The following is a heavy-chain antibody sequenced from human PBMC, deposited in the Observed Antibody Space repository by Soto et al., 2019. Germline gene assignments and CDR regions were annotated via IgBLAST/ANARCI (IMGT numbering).Heavy chain of an antibody. Sequence: ASVKVYCKASGYTFTNHALHWVRQAPGQRLEWMGWINAGNGNTKYSQKLQGRVTISRDTFASTGYMELSSLRSEDTAVYYCASDLGDHHAFDLWGHGTMVTVSS. CDR3: ASDLGDHHAFDL. CDR1: GYTFTNHA. D-gene: IGHD2-21*01. V-gene: IGHV1-3*01. CDR2: INAGNGNT. J-gene: IGHJ3*01.